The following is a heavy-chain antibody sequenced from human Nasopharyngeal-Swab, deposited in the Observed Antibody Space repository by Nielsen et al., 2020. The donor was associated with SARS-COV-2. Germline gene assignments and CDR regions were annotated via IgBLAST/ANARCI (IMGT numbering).Heavy chain of an antibody. V-gene: IGHV3-23*01. J-gene: IGHJ4*02. CDR2: MNAYGDT. CDR3: AKAITDSGYYLPFDY. D-gene: IGHD3-22*01. CDR1: GFTFRTNT. Sequence: GGSLRLSCVASGFTFRTNTMSWVRQAPGKGLEWVSAMNAYGDTNYAESVTGRFTVSRDNSKNTLYLQMNSLRAEDTAVYYCAKAITDSGYYLPFDYWGQGALVTVSS.